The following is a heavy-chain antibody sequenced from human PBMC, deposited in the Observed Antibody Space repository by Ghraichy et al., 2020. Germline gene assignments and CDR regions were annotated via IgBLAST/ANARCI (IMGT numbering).Heavy chain of an antibody. CDR1: GFTFNTYY. Sequence: GGSLRLSCAASGFTFNTYYMTWVRQAPGKGLEWVANIKQDGSEKYYVESVKGRFTISRDNAKDSVYLQMNSLRAEDTAVYYCGRGGYIYGSNPVDYWGQGTQVTGSS. CDR2: IKQDGSEK. V-gene: IGHV3-7*04. D-gene: IGHD5-18*01. CDR3: GRGGYIYGSNPVDY. J-gene: IGHJ4*02.